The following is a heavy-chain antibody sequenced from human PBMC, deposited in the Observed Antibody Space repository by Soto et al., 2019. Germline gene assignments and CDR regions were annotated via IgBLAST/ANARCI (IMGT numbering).Heavy chain of an antibody. D-gene: IGHD2-2*01. CDR2: IIPILGIA. Sequence: QVQLVQSGAEVKKPGSSVKVSCKASGGTFSSYTISWVRQAPGQGLEWMGRIIPILGIANYAQKFQGRVTITADKSTSTAYMELSSLRSEDTAVYYCARDPHCSSNSCPNWFDPWGQGTLVTVSS. J-gene: IGHJ5*02. CDR3: ARDPHCSSNSCPNWFDP. CDR1: GGTFSSYT. V-gene: IGHV1-69*08.